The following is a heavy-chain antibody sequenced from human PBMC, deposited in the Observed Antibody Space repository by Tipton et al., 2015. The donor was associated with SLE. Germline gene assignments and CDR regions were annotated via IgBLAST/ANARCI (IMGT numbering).Heavy chain of an antibody. Sequence: TLSLTCTVSGDSISGYYWNWIRQTPGKGLEWIGNIYHRGSTKYNPSLKSRVTISLDTSENQFSLKLNSVTAADTATYHCAKFNSPNGFDVWGHGTMVAVSS. V-gene: IGHV4-59*12. CDR2: IYHRGST. J-gene: IGHJ3*01. D-gene: IGHD1-1*01. CDR3: AKFNSPNGFDV. CDR1: GDSISGYY.